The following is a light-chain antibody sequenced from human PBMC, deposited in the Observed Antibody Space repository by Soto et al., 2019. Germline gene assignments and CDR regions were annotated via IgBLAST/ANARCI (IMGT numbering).Light chain of an antibody. CDR3: QQYGGPVPWA. CDR1: QAVTSKF. J-gene: IGKJ1*01. V-gene: IGKV3-20*01. Sequence: ESVLTQTPGTSSLCPGDAATRSSKASQAVTSKFLAWYQQKPGQPPRLLILGASTRATGIADRFSGSGSGTDFTLTITRLEPEDFAVYYCQQYGGPVPWAFGQGTKVDIK. CDR2: GAS.